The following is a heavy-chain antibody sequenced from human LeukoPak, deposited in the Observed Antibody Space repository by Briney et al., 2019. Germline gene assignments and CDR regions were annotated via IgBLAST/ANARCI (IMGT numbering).Heavy chain of an antibody. CDR3: XKDRSITMVRGTLFDY. CDR2: ISDSGNTI. Sequence: GGSLRLSCAASGFTFSDYYINWIRQAPGKGLEWVSYISDSGNTIYYADSVKGRFTISRDNSKNTLYLQMNSLRAEDTAVYYCXKDRSITMVRGTLFDYWGQGTLVTVSS. V-gene: IGHV3-11*04. J-gene: IGHJ4*02. D-gene: IGHD3-10*01. CDR1: GFTFSDYY.